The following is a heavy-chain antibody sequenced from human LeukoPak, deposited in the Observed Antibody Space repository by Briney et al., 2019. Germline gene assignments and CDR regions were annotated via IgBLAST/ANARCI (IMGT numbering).Heavy chain of an antibody. CDR2: ISSDGSST. CDR3: AKDHCGGDCYAEYFDY. J-gene: IGHJ4*02. Sequence: QPGGSLRLSCAASGFAFGSCWMHWVRQAPGKGLVWVSRISSDGSSTSYADSVKGRFTISRDNAKDTLALQMNSLRAEDSAVYYCAKDHCGGDCYAEYFDYWGQGTLVTVSS. V-gene: IGHV3-74*01. CDR1: GFAFGSCW. D-gene: IGHD2-21*02.